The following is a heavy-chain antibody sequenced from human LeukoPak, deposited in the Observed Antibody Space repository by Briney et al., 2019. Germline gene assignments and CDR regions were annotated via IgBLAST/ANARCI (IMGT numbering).Heavy chain of an antibody. Sequence: KPSETLSLTCTVSGGSISSYYWSWIRQPPGKGLEWIGYIYYSGSTNYNPSLKSRVTISVDRSKNQFSLKLSSVTAADTAVYYCARSDAGIAAAGQFDYWGQGTLVTVSS. J-gene: IGHJ4*02. CDR1: GGSISSYY. CDR2: IYYSGST. D-gene: IGHD6-13*01. V-gene: IGHV4-59*12. CDR3: ARSDAGIAAAGQFDY.